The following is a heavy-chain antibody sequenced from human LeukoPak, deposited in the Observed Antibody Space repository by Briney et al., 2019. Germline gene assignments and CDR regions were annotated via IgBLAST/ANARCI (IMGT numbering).Heavy chain of an antibody. V-gene: IGHV3-23*01. Sequence: GGSLRLSCAASGFTFSSYAMSWVRQAPGKGLEWVSVISGSDGRTNYADSVKGRFTISRDNSKNTLYLQMNSLRAEDTAVYYCAKGSSSSWYGVPRSDYWGQGILVTVSS. D-gene: IGHD6-13*01. J-gene: IGHJ4*02. CDR3: AKGSSSSWYGVPRSDY. CDR2: ISGSDGRT. CDR1: GFTFSSYA.